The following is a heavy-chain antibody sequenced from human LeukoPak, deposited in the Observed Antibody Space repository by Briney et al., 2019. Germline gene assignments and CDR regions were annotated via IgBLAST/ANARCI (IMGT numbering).Heavy chain of an antibody. CDR2: ISSSGSTI. CDR1: GFTFSSYE. J-gene: IGHJ4*02. V-gene: IGHV3-48*03. D-gene: IGHD3-22*01. Sequence: GGSLRLSCAASGFTFSSYEMNWVRQAPGKGLEWVSYISSSGSTIYYADSVKGRFTISRDNAKNSLYLQMNSLRAEDTAVYYCARVVNYYDSSGYYYYFDYWGQGTLVTVSS. CDR3: ARVVNYYDSSGYYYYFDY.